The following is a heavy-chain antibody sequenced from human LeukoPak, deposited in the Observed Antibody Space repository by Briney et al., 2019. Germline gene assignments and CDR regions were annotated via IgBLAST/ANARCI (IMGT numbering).Heavy chain of an antibody. CDR3: ARARMGAYFDY. Sequence: GALRLSCAASGFTFSRYWMHWVRQAPEKGLVWVSRINNDGSSTNDADSVKGRFTISRDNAKNTLYLQMNSLRAEDTAVYYCARARMGAYFDYWGQGILVTVSS. D-gene: IGHD4/OR15-4a*01. J-gene: IGHJ4*02. V-gene: IGHV3-74*01. CDR2: INNDGSST. CDR1: GFTFSRYW.